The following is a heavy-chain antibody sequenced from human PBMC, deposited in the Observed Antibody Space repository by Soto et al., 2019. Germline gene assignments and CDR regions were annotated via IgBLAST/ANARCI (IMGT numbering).Heavy chain of an antibody. V-gene: IGHV1-69*13. D-gene: IGHD1-26*01. J-gene: IGHJ4*02. Sequence: ASVKVSCKASGGTFSSYAISWVRQAPGQGLEWMGGIIPIFGTANYAQKFQGRVTITADESTSTAYMELSSLRSEDTAVYYCARDQRTGHSGSYFRYWGQGTLVTVSS. CDR1: GGTFSSYA. CDR3: ARDQRTGHSGSYFRY. CDR2: IIPIFGTA.